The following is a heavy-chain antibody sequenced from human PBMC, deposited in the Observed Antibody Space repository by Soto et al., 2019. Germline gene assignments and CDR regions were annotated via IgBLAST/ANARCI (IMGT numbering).Heavy chain of an antibody. J-gene: IGHJ6*03. CDR1: GGSISSSSYY. CDR2: IYYSGST. V-gene: IGHV4-39*01. CDR3: ASGLRRPLGYYYYYYMDV. D-gene: IGHD3-16*01. Sequence: SETLSLTCTVSGGSISSSSYYWGWIRQPPGKGLEWIGSIYYSGSTYYNPSLKSRFTISVDTSKNQFSLKMSAVTAADTAVYYCASGLRRPLGYYYYYYMDVWGKGTTVTVSS.